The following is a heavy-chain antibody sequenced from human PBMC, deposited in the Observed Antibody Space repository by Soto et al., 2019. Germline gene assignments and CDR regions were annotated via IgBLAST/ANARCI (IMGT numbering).Heavy chain of an antibody. CDR2: VYWDDDK. J-gene: IGHJ4*02. Sequence: QITLKESGPTVVKPTQTLTLTCTFSGFSLNTASGVGVGWIRQPPGKALEWLALVYWDDDKRYSPSLKSRLTITNATATNQVVLTITNMDPVDTASYSCVRAQWFGDPFDYWGQGTLVTVSS. V-gene: IGHV2-5*02. D-gene: IGHD3-10*01. CDR1: GFSLNTASGVG. CDR3: VRAQWFGDPFDY.